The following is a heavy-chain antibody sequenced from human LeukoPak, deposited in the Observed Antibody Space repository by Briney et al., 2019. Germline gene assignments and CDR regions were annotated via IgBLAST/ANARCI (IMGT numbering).Heavy chain of an antibody. CDR1: GGSISSYY. Sequence: SETLSLTCTVSGGSISSYYWSWIRQPPGKGLEWIGYIYYSGSTNYNPSLKSRVTISVDTSKNQSSLKLSSVTAADTAVYYCARDQGTVIVPTAIGWFDPWGQGTLVTVSS. D-gene: IGHD2-2*02. J-gene: IGHJ5*02. CDR2: IYYSGST. CDR3: ARDQGTVIVPTAIGWFDP. V-gene: IGHV4-59*01.